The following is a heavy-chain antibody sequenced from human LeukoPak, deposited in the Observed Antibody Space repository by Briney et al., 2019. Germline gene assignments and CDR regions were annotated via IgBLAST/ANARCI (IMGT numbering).Heavy chain of an antibody. CDR2: MNPNSGDT. V-gene: IGHV1-8*03. CDR1: GYTFISYD. J-gene: IGHJ4*02. D-gene: IGHD3-3*01. Sequence: ASVKVSCKASGYTFISYDVNWVRQAPGQGLEWMGWMNPNSGDTGYAQKFQGRVTFTRNTSITAAYMELSSLRSEDTAVYYCARGAPILRFLEWLPDYWGQGTLVTVSS. CDR3: ARGAPILRFLEWLPDY.